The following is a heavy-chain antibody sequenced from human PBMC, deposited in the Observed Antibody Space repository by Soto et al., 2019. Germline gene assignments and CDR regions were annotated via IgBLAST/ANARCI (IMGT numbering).Heavy chain of an antibody. D-gene: IGHD6-6*01. CDR2: INHSGST. J-gene: IGHJ4*02. CDR3: ASTSFVGRIDY. V-gene: IGHV4-34*01. CDR1: GGSFSGYY. Sequence: QVQLQQWGAGLLKPSETLSLTCAVYGGSFSGYYWSWIRQPPGKGLEWIGEINHSGSTNYNPSLKHPVSISVDTPRSQCHRKLSSMTAAATPVYSCASTSFVGRIDYWGQGTLVTVSS.